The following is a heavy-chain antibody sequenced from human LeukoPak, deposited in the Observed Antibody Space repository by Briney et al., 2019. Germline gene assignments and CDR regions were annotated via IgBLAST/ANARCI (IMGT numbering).Heavy chain of an antibody. CDR3: ARDLDSNGLFDY. V-gene: IGHV1-69*13. Sequence: SVKVSCKASGGTFSSYAISWVRQAPGQGLEWMGGIIPIFGTANYAQKFQGRVTITADESTSTAYMELSSLRSEDTAVYYCARDLDSNGLFDYWGQGTLVTVSS. CDR2: IIPIFGTA. CDR1: GGTFSSYA. J-gene: IGHJ4*02. D-gene: IGHD4-11*01.